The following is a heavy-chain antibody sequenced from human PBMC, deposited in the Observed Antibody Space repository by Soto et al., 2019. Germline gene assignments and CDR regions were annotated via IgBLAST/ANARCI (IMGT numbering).Heavy chain of an antibody. CDR1: GYTFTGYY. CDR3: ARDQDVDTAMVIKDY. V-gene: IGHV1-2*02. CDR2: INPNSGGT. D-gene: IGHD5-18*01. J-gene: IGHJ4*02. Sequence: VSVKVSCKASGYTFTGYYMHWVRQAPGQGLEWMGWINPNSGGTNYAQKFQGRVTMTRDTSISTAYMELSRLRSDDTAVYYCARDQDVDTAMVIKDYWGQGTLVTVSS.